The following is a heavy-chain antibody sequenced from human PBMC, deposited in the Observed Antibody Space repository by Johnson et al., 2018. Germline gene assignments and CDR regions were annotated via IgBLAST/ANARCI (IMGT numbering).Heavy chain of an antibody. CDR2: IIPIFGTA. J-gene: IGHJ6*02. CDR3: ARDSHSSGWYAPYYYYYGMDV. CDR1: GGTFSSYA. Sequence: QVQLVQSGAEVKKPGSSVKVSCKASGGTFSSYAISWVRQAPGQGLEWMGGIIPIFGTANYAQKFQGRVTITADESTSTAYMELSSLGSEDTAVYYCARDSHSSGWYAPYYYYYGMDVWGQGTTVTVSS. V-gene: IGHV1-69*12. D-gene: IGHD6-19*01.